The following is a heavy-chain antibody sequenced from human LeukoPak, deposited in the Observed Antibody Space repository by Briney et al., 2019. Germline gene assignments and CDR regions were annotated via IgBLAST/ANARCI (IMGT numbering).Heavy chain of an antibody. V-gene: IGHV1-46*01. D-gene: IGHD2-21*01. Sequence: ASVKVSCKASGYTFTSYYMHWVRQAPGQGLEWMGIINPSGGSTSYAQKFQGRVTMTRDMSTSTVYMELSSLGSEDTAVYYCAICFGDYYYYYMDVWGKGTTVTVSS. CDR2: INPSGGST. J-gene: IGHJ6*03. CDR1: GYTFTSYY. CDR3: AICFGDYYYYYMDV.